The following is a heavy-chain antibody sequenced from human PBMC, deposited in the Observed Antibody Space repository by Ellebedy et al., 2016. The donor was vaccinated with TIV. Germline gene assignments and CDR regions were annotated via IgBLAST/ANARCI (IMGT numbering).Heavy chain of an antibody. D-gene: IGHD3-10*01. Sequence: PGGSLRLSCAASGFTFNIYDFHWVRQPTGKGLEWVSAVGTAGDSYYPDSVKGRFTVSRENAKNSLYLQMNSLTAGDTAVYYCVRGSRTVGGIYYYTGMDVWGQGTTVTVSS. CDR1: GFTFNIYD. J-gene: IGHJ6*02. CDR2: VGTAGDS. CDR3: VRGSRTVGGIYYYTGMDV. V-gene: IGHV3-13*01.